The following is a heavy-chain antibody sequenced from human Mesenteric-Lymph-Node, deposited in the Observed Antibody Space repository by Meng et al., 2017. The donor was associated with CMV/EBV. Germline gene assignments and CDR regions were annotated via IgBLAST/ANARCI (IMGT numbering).Heavy chain of an antibody. D-gene: IGHD3-10*01. CDR2: IWYDGSYK. V-gene: IGHV3-33*01. CDR3: ARDVGHFASGTSYFDY. CDR1: GFTFNNYG. Sequence: SGFTFNNYGFPWVRQAPGKGLEWVALIWYDGSYKYYADSVKGRVTISRDSSTNTLYLQMNSLRVEDTAVYYCARDVGHFASGTSYFDYWGQGTLVTVSS. J-gene: IGHJ4*02.